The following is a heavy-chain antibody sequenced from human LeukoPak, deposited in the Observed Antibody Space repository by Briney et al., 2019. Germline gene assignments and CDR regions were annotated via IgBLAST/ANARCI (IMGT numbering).Heavy chain of an antibody. CDR2: LSNDGRDK. D-gene: IGHD6-13*01. J-gene: IGHJ4*02. Sequence: GGSLRLSCAASGFTFSSYSMHWVRQAPGKGVEWVAVLSNDGRDKHYADSVKGRFTVSRDNSKNTLYLQMNSLRAEDTAVYYCARDGRMSAAVYYFDYWGQGTLVTVSS. CDR3: ARDGRMSAAVYYFDY. V-gene: IGHV3-30*04. CDR1: GFTFSSYS.